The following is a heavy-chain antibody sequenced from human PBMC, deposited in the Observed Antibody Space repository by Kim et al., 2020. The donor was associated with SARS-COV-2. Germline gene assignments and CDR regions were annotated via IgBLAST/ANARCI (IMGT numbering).Heavy chain of an antibody. J-gene: IGHJ3*02. CDR2: IYYSGST. Sequence: SDTLSLTCTVSGGSISSGGYYWSWIRQHPVKGLEWIGYIYYSGSTYYNPSLKSRVTISVDTSKNQFSLKLSSVTAADTAVYYCARARRQQGVIDAFDIWGQGTMVTISS. CDR1: GGSISSGGYY. CDR3: ARARRQQGVIDAFDI. D-gene: IGHD6-13*01. V-gene: IGHV4-31*03.